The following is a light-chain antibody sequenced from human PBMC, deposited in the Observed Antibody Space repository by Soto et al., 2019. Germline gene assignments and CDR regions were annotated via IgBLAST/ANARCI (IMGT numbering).Light chain of an antibody. Sequence: EIMLTQSPRTLYFSSGAGASLSCRPSQAISGNSLAWYQHKPGQAPRLLMYGASSRATGIPDRFSGSGSGTAFTLTISRLEHEDFAVYYCQQYGSSPPITFGQGTRLEIK. CDR3: QQYGSSPPIT. J-gene: IGKJ5*01. CDR2: GAS. V-gene: IGKV3-20*01. CDR1: QAISGNS.